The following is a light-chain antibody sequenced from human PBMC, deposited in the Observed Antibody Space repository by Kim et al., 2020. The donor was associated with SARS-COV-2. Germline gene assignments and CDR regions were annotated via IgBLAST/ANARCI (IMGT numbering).Light chain of an antibody. CDR1: KLGDKY. V-gene: IGLV3-1*01. Sequence: SLSPGQTASSTCSGDKLGDKYACLYQQKPGQSPVMVIYQDSKRPSGILERFSGSNSGNTATLTISGTQAIDEADYYCQACDSSTAVFGGGTQLTVL. J-gene: IGLJ2*01. CDR2: QDS. CDR3: QACDSSTAV.